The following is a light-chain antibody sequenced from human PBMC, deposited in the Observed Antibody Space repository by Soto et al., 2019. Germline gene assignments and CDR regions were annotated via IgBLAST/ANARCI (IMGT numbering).Light chain of an antibody. J-gene: IGKJ1*01. CDR1: QRVLSSSNIQDY. V-gene: IGKV4-1*01. Sequence: DIVMTQSPDSLAVSRGERATINCKSSQRVLSSSNIQDYLAWYQQKAGQPPKLLIYWASTRESGVPDRFSGSGSGTDFTLTISSLQAEDVAVYYCQQYYSSPPTFGQGTKVEIK. CDR3: QQYYSSPPT. CDR2: WAS.